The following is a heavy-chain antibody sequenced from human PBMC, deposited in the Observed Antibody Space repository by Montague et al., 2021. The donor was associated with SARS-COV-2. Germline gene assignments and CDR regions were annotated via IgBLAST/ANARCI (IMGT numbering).Heavy chain of an antibody. CDR1: GFTFSSYA. V-gene: IGHV3-23*01. D-gene: IGHD5-12*01. CDR2: ISGSGGST. Sequence: SLRLSCAASGFTFSSYAMSWVRQAPGKGLEWVSAISGSGGSTYYADSVKGRVTISRDNSKNTLYLQMNSLRAEGTAVYYCAVDIVATIKRTFDYWGQGTLVTVSS. CDR3: AVDIVATIKRTFDY. J-gene: IGHJ4*02.